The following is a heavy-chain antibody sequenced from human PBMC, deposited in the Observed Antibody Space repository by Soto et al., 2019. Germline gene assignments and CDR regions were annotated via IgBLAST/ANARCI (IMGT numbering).Heavy chain of an antibody. CDR3: ARESHDILTGPPWVWYFHL. Sequence: QVQLQQWGAGPLRPLETLSLTCGVSGGSFSGYYWAWIRQSPGKGLEWIGEINDRGSINYNPSLNSRVSISVDTSKNHCSLSLRSVTAADTAVYYCARESHDILTGPPWVWYFHLWGRGTLVTVSS. V-gene: IGHV4-34*01. CDR1: GGSFSGYY. CDR2: INDRGSI. D-gene: IGHD3-9*01. J-gene: IGHJ2*01.